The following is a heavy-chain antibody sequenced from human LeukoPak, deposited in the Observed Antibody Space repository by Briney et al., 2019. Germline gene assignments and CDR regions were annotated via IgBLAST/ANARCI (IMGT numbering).Heavy chain of an antibody. J-gene: IGHJ5*02. CDR1: GFKFGNFG. CDR3: TKDPNGDYIGAFDP. CDR2: INSRSADI. V-gene: IGHV3-21*04. D-gene: IGHD4-17*01. Sequence: GGSLRLSCAGSGFKFGNFGMNWVRQAPGKGPEWVASINSRSADIYYADSVRGRFTISRDNSQNTLYLQMNSLRAEDTAVYYCTKDPNGDYIGAFDPWGQGTLVTVSS.